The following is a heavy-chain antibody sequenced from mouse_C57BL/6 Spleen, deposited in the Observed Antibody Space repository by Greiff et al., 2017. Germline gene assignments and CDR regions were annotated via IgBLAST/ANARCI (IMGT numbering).Heavy chain of an antibody. CDR1: GYTFTSYW. CDR3: ARPSSGWFAY. CDR2: IDPSDSYT. J-gene: IGHJ3*01. Sequence: QVQLQQPGAELVMPGASVKLSCKASGYTFTSYWMHWVKQRPGQGLEWIGEIDPSDSYTNYNQKFKGKSTLTVDKSSSTAYMQLSSLTSEDSAVYYCARPSSGWFAYWGQGTLVTVSA. D-gene: IGHD3-2*02. V-gene: IGHV1-69*01.